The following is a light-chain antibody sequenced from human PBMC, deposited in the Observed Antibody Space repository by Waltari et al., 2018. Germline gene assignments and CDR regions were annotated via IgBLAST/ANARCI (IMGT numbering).Light chain of an antibody. CDR1: QNIGDR. Sequence: EIVLTQSPDFQSVTQKEKVTITSRASQNIGDRLHWYQQQPGQSPNLLIKYASQSFSGVPSRFSGSGSGTDFTLTINSLEPEDAATYYCHHSSGLPYTFGQGTKLEIK. CDR2: YAS. CDR3: HHSSGLPYT. J-gene: IGKJ2*01. V-gene: IGKV6-21*01.